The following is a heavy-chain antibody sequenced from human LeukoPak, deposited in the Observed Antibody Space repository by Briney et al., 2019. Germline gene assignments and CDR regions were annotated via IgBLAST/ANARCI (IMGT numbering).Heavy chain of an antibody. CDR3: ARYCTSTGCFSSLGSLW. CDR2: ISTSGDDT. D-gene: IGHD2-2*01. V-gene: IGHV3-23*01. J-gene: IGHJ4*02. CDR1: GFTFSTYA. Sequence: PGGSLRLSCAASGFTFSTYAMSWVRQAPGKGLEWVSAISTSGDDTYYADSVKGRFTISRDNSKNTVFLQMNSLRAEDTAVYYCARYCTSTGCFSSLGSLWWGQGTLVTVSS.